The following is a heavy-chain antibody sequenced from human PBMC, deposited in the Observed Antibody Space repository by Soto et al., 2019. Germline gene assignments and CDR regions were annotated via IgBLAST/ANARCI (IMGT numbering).Heavy chain of an antibody. CDR3: ARSRTPVTYHYYYYMDV. CDR2: ISSSGSTI. J-gene: IGHJ6*03. V-gene: IGHV3-11*01. D-gene: IGHD4-17*01. Sequence: QVQLVESGGGLVKPGGSLRLSCAASGFTFSDYYMSWIRQAPGKGLEWVSYISSSGSTIYYADSVKGRFTISRDNAKNSLYLQMISLSVEDTAVYYCARSRTPVTYHYYYYMDVWGKGTTVTVSS. CDR1: GFTFSDYY.